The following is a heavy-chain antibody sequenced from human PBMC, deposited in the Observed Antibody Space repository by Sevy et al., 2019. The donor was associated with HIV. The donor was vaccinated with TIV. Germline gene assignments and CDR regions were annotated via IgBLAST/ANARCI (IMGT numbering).Heavy chain of an antibody. V-gene: IGHV3-66*01. J-gene: IGHJ4*02. CDR1: GFTVSSNY. CDR3: ARGLQLGPYFDY. D-gene: IGHD6-13*01. Sequence: GGSLRLSCVASGFTVSSNYMTWVRQAPGKGLEWVSVIYSAGSTYYAESVKAGFTISRDNSKNTMYLQMNSLRADDTAVYYCARGLQLGPYFDYWGQGTLVTVSS. CDR2: IYSAGST.